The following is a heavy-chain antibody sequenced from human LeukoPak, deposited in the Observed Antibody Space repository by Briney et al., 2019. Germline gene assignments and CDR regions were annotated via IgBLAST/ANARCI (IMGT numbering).Heavy chain of an antibody. CDR2: ISYDGSNK. CDR1: GFTFSSYA. CDR3: AREGRGGSYYYDSSGPVDY. V-gene: IGHV3-30*04. Sequence: PGGFLRLSCAASGFTFSSYAMHWVRQAPGKGLEWVAVISYDGSNKYYADSVKGRFTISRDNSKNTLYLQMNSLRAEDTAVYYCAREGRGGSYYYDSSGPVDYWGQGTLVTVSS. D-gene: IGHD3-22*01. J-gene: IGHJ4*02.